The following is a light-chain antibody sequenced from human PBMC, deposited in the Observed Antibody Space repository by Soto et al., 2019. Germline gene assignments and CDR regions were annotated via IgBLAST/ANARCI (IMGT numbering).Light chain of an antibody. J-gene: IGKJ1*01. Sequence: EIVLTQSPATLSLSPGERATLFCRASQSVSSYLAWYQQKPGQAPRLLIYDASNRATGIPARFSGSGSGTDFTLTISSLEPEDFAVYYCQQRSNQWTFGQGTKVEIK. CDR2: DAS. CDR1: QSVSSY. V-gene: IGKV3-11*01. CDR3: QQRSNQWT.